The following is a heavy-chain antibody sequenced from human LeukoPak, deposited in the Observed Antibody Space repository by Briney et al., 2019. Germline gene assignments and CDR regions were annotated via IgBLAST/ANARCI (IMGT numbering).Heavy chain of an antibody. V-gene: IGHV3-21*01. CDR3: AREGNYDFWSGYLDYYYGMDV. CDR2: ISSSSSYI. Sequence: GGSLRLSCAASGFTFSSYSMNWVRQAPGKGLEWVSSISSSSSYIYYADSVKGRFTISRDNAKNSLYLQMNSLRAEDTAVYYCAREGNYDFWSGYLDYYYGMDVWGQGTTVTVSS. J-gene: IGHJ6*02. CDR1: GFTFSSYS. D-gene: IGHD3-3*01.